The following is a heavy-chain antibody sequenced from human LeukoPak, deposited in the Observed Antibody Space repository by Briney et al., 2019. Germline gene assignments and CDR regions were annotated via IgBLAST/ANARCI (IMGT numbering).Heavy chain of an antibody. J-gene: IGHJ4*02. CDR1: GGSISSYY. Sequence: PSETLSLTCTVSGGSISSYYWSWIRQPPGKGLEWIGYIYTSGSTNYNHSLKSRVTISVDTSKNQFSLKLSSVTAADTAVYYCARLAPSGHSYGYDYWGQGTLVTVSS. V-gene: IGHV4-4*09. CDR2: IYTSGST. D-gene: IGHD5-18*01. CDR3: ARLAPSGHSYGYDY.